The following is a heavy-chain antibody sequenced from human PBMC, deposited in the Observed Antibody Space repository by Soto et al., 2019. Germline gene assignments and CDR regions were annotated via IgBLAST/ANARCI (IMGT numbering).Heavy chain of an antibody. CDR2: IIPIFGTA. D-gene: IGHD6-13*01. CDR3: ARAPPRRTGYLDGMDV. Sequence: SVKVSCKASGGTFSSYAISWVRQAPGQGLEWMGGIIPIFGTAKYAQKFQGRVTITADESTSTAYMELSSLRSEDTAVYYCARAPPRRTGYLDGMDVWGQGTTVTVSS. V-gene: IGHV1-69*13. J-gene: IGHJ6*02. CDR1: GGTFSSYA.